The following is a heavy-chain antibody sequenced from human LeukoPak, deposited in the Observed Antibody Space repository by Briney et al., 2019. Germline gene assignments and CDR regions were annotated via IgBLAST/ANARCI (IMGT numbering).Heavy chain of an antibody. J-gene: IGHJ4*02. D-gene: IGHD4-11*01. V-gene: IGHV3-53*01. CDR1: GFTVSSNY. CDR3: ARDRNRNFDY. Sequence: GGSLRLSCAASGFTVSSNYMSWVRQAPGKGLEWVSVIYSGGSTYYADSVKGRFTISKDNSKNTLYLQMNSLRAEDTAVYYCARDRNRNFDYWGQGTLVTVSS. CDR2: IYSGGST.